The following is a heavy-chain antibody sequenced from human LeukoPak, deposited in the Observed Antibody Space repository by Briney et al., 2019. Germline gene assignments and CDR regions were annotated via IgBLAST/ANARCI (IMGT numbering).Heavy chain of an antibody. V-gene: IGHV4-39*01. CDR3: ARLDSSRWYYFDY. CDR1: VGSISTSSYY. D-gene: IGHD6-13*01. J-gene: IGHJ4*02. CDR2: IYYSGST. Sequence: PSETLSLTCTVSVGSISTSSYYWGWIRQPPGKGLEWIGSIYYSGSTYYNPSLKSRVTISVDTSKNQFSLKLSSVTAADTAVYYCARLDSSRWYYFDYWGQGTLVTVSS.